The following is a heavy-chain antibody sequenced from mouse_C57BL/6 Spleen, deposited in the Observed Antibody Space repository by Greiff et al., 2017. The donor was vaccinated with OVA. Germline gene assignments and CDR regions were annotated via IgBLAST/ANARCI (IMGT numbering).Heavy chain of an antibody. Sequence: EVQRVESGGGLVKPGGSLKLSCAASGFTFSSYAMSWVRQTPEKRLEWVATISDGGSYTYYPDNVKGRFTISRDNAKNNLYLQMSHLKSEDTAMYYCARDTGGSHFDYWGQGTTLTVSS. V-gene: IGHV5-4*01. CDR1: GFTFSSYA. CDR2: ISDGGSYT. D-gene: IGHD4-1*01. J-gene: IGHJ2*01. CDR3: ARDTGGSHFDY.